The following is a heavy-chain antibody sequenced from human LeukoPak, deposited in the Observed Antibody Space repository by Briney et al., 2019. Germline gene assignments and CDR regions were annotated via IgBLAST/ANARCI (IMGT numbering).Heavy chain of an antibody. J-gene: IGHJ6*02. CDR2: IYYSGST. CDR3: ARVGAYYGMDV. Sequence: PSETLSLTCTVSGGSISSYYWSWIQQPPGKGLEWIGYIYYSGSTNYNPSLKSRVTISVDTSKNQFSLKLSSVTAADTAVYYCARVGAYYGMDVWGQGTTVTVSS. V-gene: IGHV4-59*08. CDR1: GGSISSYY.